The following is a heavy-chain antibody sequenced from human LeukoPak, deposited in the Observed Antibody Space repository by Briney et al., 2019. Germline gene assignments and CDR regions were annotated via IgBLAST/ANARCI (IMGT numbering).Heavy chain of an antibody. Sequence: EASVKVSCTASGYPFSAHFLNWVRQAPGQGLEWMGNIDTTTGNPRYAQDFTGRFVFSLDTSVSTAYLQITSLKADDTAAYYCVRGTPTPGMDYWGQGTQVTASS. CDR2: IDTTTGNP. CDR1: GYPFSAHF. D-gene: IGHD3-10*01. V-gene: IGHV7-4-1*02. J-gene: IGHJ4*02. CDR3: VRGTPTPGMDY.